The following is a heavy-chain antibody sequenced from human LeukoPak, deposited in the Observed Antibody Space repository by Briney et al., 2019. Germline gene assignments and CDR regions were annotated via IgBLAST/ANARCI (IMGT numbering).Heavy chain of an antibody. CDR3: ARRGYYYYYMDV. V-gene: IGHV4-4*09. CDR2: IYTSGST. D-gene: IGHD3-10*01. Sequence: PSETLSLTCTVSGGSISRYYWSWIRQPPGKGLEWIGYIYTSGSTNYNPSLKSRVTISVDTSKNQFSLKLSSVTAADTAVYYCARRGYYYYYMDVWGKGTTVTVSS. J-gene: IGHJ6*03. CDR1: GGSISRYY.